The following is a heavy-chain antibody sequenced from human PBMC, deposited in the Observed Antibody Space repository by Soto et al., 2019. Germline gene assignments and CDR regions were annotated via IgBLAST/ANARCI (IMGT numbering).Heavy chain of an antibody. CDR3: ARVRDSSWPLSLLDS. V-gene: IGHV3-72*01. J-gene: IGHJ4*02. CDR1: GVTFGDHY. D-gene: IGHD6-13*01. Sequence: GGSLSLSCSASGVTFGDHYMDWVRQAPGKGLEWIGRIRNKANSYTTENAASVKGRFTISRDDSKNSLFLLMNSLKTEDTAVYYCARVRDSSWPLSLLDSWGQGALVTVSS. CDR2: IRNKANSYTT.